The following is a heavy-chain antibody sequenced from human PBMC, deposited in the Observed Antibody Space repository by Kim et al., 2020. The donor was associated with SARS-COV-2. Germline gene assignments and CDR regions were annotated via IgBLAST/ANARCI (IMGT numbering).Heavy chain of an antibody. CDR2: ISYDGSNK. Sequence: GGSLRLSCAASGFTFSSYGMHWVRQAPGKGLEWVAVISYDGSNKYYADSVKGRFTISRDNSNNKNTLYLQMNSLRAEDTAVYYCVKGGLHYDSSGDYYYYSVMDVWGQGTTVTVSS. CDR3: VKGGLHYDSSGDYYYYSVMDV. J-gene: IGHJ6*02. D-gene: IGHD3-22*01. CDR1: GFTFSSYG. V-gene: IGHV3-30*18.